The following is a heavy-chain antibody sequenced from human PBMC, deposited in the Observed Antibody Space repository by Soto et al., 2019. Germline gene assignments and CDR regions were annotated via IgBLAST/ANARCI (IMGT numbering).Heavy chain of an antibody. CDR1: GGSISTGYYY. Sequence: SETLSLTCTVSGGSISTGYYYWSWIRQFPGEGLEWIGYIHYSGDTGYNPSLKSRVTMSVDTSKNQVSLNLNSVTAAETAIYYCARDYPSGGPDSWGQGTLVTVSS. D-gene: IGHD3-10*01. CDR3: ARDYPSGGPDS. CDR2: IHYSGDT. J-gene: IGHJ4*02. V-gene: IGHV4-31*03.